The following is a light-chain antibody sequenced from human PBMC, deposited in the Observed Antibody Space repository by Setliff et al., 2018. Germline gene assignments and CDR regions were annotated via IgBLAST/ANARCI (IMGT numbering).Light chain of an antibody. J-gene: IGKJ2*01. Sequence: EIVLTQSPGTLSLSPGERATLSCRASQSVSSAYLAWYQQRPGQAPRLLIYAASSRATGIPDRLSGSESGTDFTLTISRLEPEDFAVYYCQQYGSSPYTFGQGTKVDIK. CDR1: QSVSSAY. CDR3: QQYGSSPYT. CDR2: AAS. V-gene: IGKV3-20*01.